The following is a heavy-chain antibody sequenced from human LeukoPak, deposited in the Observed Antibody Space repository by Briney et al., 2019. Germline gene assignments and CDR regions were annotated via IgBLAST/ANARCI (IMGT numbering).Heavy chain of an antibody. CDR2: IIPSLDVA. CDR1: GDTFIPYT. V-gene: IGHV1-69*04. D-gene: IGHD1-26*01. CDR3: ARDRGSSGSYEGHRVFDY. J-gene: IGHJ4*02. Sequence: SVKVSCKASGDTFIPYTFSWVRQAPGQGLEWIGRIIPSLDVANYAQKFQGRVTLSVDRDTATTYMEVTSLRSEDTAIYYCARDRGSSGSYEGHRVFDYWGQGTLVTVSS.